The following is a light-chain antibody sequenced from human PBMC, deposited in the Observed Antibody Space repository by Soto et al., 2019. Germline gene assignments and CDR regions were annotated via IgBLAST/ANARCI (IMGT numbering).Light chain of an antibody. CDR2: KAS. V-gene: IGKV1-5*03. J-gene: IGKJ1*01. CDR3: QQYNSYPCT. CDR1: QSISSW. Sequence: DIQMTQSPSPLSASVGDRVTITCRASQSISSWLAWYQQKPGKAPKLLIYKASSLESGVPSRFSGSGSGTEFTLTISSLQPDDFATYHCQQYNSYPCTFGQGTKVEIK.